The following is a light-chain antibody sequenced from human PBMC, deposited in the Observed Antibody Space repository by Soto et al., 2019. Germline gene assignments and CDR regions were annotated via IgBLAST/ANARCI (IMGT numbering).Light chain of an antibody. V-gene: IGLV2-14*01. CDR1: SSDVGGYNY. J-gene: IGLJ2*01. CDR2: EVS. Sequence: QSALTQPASVSGSPGQSITISCTGTSSDVGGYNYVSWYQQHPGKAPKLMIYEVSNRPSGVSNRCSGSKSGNTASLTISGLQAEDEADYYCSSYTSSSTPLVVFGGGTQLTVL. CDR3: SSYTSSSTPLVV.